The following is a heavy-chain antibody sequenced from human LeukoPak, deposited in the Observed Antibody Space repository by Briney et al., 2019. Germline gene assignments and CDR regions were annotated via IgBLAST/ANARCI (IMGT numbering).Heavy chain of an antibody. CDR1: GYTFTSFG. J-gene: IGHJ6*02. CDR2: ISAKNGHT. D-gene: IGHD6-19*01. CDR3: ARIAVAGSDYYYGMDV. V-gene: IGHV1-18*01. Sequence: ASVKVSCKASGYTFTSFGISWVRQAPGQGPEWVGYISAKNGHTDYAQRLQGRVTMTTDSSTTTAYMELRTLTSDDTGVYYCARIAVAGSDYYYGMDVWGQGTTVTVSS.